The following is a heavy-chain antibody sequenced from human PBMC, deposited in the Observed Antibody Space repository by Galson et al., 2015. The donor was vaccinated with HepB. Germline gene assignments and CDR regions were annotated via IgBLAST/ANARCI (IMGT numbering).Heavy chain of an antibody. D-gene: IGHD3-22*01. CDR1: GGTFSSYA. CDR3: AVTMIVVVMDAFDI. Sequence: SVKVSCKASGGTFSSYAISWVRQAPGQGLEWMGRIIPILGIANYAQKFQGRGTITADKSTSTAYMELSSLRSEDTAVYYCAVTMIVVVMDAFDIWGQGTMVTVSS. V-gene: IGHV1-69*04. CDR2: IIPILGIA. J-gene: IGHJ3*02.